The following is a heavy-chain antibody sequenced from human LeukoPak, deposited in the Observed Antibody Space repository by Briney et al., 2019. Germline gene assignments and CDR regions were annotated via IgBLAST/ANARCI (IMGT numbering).Heavy chain of an antibody. Sequence: TGGSLRLSCAASGFIFSNYAMSWVRQAPGKGVEWGSYISSSGSTIYYADSVKGRFTISRDNAKNSLYLQMNTLRAEDTAVYYCARDPYSSGWYGGHFDYWGQGTLVTVSS. J-gene: IGHJ4*02. D-gene: IGHD6-19*01. CDR1: GFIFSNYA. V-gene: IGHV3-48*03. CDR2: ISSSGSTI. CDR3: ARDPYSSGWYGGHFDY.